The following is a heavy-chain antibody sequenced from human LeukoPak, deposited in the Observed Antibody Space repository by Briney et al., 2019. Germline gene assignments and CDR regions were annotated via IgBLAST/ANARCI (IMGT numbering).Heavy chain of an antibody. CDR1: GGTFSSYA. V-gene: IGHV1-69*04. D-gene: IGHD2-15*01. J-gene: IGHJ6*02. Sequence: ASVKVSCKASGGTFSSYAISLVRQAPGQGLEWMGRIIPILGIANYAQKFQGRVTITADKSTSTAYMELSSLRSEDTAVYYCARDVVSGGRYVWGQGTTVTVSS. CDR3: ARDVVSGGRYV. CDR2: IIPILGIA.